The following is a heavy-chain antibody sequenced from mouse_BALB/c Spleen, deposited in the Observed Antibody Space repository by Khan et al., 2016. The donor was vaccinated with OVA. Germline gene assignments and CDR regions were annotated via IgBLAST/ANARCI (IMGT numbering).Heavy chain of an antibody. D-gene: IGHD2-12*01. CDR1: GYTFISYW. CDR3: ASSRLRLLCAFDY. J-gene: IGHJ4*01. Sequence: VQLQESGTELAKPGASVKMSCKASGYTFISYWMHWVNQRLGQGLEWIGYINPSTDYTEYNQKFKDKATLTTDKSSNPASMQLSRLTSEDSAAYFCASSRLRLLCAFDYWGQGTWVTVSA. V-gene: IGHV1-7*01. CDR2: INPSTDYT.